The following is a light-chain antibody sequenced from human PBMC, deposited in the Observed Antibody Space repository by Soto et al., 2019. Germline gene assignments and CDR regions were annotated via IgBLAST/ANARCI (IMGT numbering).Light chain of an antibody. V-gene: IGKV3-11*01. CDR3: QQRSGWTPGYT. J-gene: IGKJ2*01. CDR1: QSVSTF. Sequence: EIVLTQSPATLSLSPGERATLSCRASQSVSTFLAWYQHTPGQAPRLLIYDATNRATGIPARFSASGSGTDFTLTISSLEPEDFAVYYCQQRSGWTPGYTFGQGTKLEIK. CDR2: DAT.